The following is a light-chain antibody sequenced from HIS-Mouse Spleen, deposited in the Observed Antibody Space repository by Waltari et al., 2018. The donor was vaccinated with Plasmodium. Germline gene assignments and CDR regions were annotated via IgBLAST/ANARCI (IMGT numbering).Light chain of an antibody. V-gene: IGLV3-10*01. CDR2: EDS. Sequence: SYELTQPPSVSVSQGQTARITCSGDALPTQYPYCYQQKSGQAPVLVIYEDSKRPSGIPEIFSGSSSGTMATLTISGAQVEDEADYYCYSTDSSGNHRVFDGGTKLTVL. CDR3: YSTDSSGNHRV. J-gene: IGLJ3*02. CDR1: ALPTQY.